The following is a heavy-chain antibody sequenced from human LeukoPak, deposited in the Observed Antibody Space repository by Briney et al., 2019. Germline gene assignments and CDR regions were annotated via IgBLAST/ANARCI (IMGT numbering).Heavy chain of an antibody. D-gene: IGHD6-13*01. CDR1: GGSISSSSYY. CDR2: IYYSGST. Sequence: SETMSLTCTVSGGSISSSSYYWGWIRQPPGKGLEWIGSIYYSGSTYYNPSLKSRVTISVDTSKNQFSLKLSSVTAADTAVYYCARHGIAAADYWGQGTLVTVSS. V-gene: IGHV4-39*01. CDR3: ARHGIAAADY. J-gene: IGHJ4*02.